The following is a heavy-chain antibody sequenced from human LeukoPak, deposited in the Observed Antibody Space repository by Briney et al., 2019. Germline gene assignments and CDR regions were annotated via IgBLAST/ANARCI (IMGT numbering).Heavy chain of an antibody. V-gene: IGHV3-21*01. D-gene: IGHD3-3*01. J-gene: IGHJ5*02. CDR1: GFTFSSYS. CDR3: ARDNYDFWSGPVNWFDP. CDR2: ISSSSSYI. Sequence: GGSLRLSCAASGFTFSSYSMNWVRQAPGKGLEWVSSISSSSSYIYYADSVKGRFTISRDNAKNSLYLQMNSLRAEDTAVYYCARDNYDFWSGPVNWFDPWGQGTLVTVSS.